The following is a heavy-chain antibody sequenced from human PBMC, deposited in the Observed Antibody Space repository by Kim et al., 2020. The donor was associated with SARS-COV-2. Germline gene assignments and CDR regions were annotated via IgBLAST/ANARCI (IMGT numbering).Heavy chain of an antibody. CDR2: IWYDGSNK. J-gene: IGHJ5*02. V-gene: IGHV3-33*06. D-gene: IGHD6-13*01. Sequence: GGSLRLSCAASGFTFSSYGMHWVRQAPGKGLEWVAVIWYDGSNKYYADSVKGRFTISRDNSKNTLYLQMNSLRAEDTAVYYCAKDQGSYSSSLRWSGPQFDPWGQGTLVTVSS. CDR3: AKDQGSYSSSLRWSGPQFDP. CDR1: GFTFSSYG.